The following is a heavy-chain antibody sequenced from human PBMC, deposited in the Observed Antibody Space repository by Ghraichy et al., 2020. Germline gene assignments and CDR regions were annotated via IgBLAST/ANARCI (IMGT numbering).Heavy chain of an antibody. Sequence: ETLSLTCSVSGGSIGTSKNYWGWIRQPPGKGLEWIGSIYHSGSTYYNPSLKSRVIISVDTSKNQFSLKLSSVTAADTAVYYCARIYPIYGSTLGTYFDHWGKGTLVTVSS. J-gene: IGHJ4*02. CDR3: ARIYPIYGSTLGTYFDH. CDR1: GGSIGTSKNY. CDR2: IYHSGST. V-gene: IGHV4-39*07. D-gene: IGHD4-17*01.